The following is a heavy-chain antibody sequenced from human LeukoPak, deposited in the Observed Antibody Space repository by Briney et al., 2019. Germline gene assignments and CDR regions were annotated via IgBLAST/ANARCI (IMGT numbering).Heavy chain of an antibody. CDR3: ARDQWFGELDYYYGMDV. D-gene: IGHD3-10*01. J-gene: IGHJ6*04. V-gene: IGHV3-30*04. CDR2: ISYDGSNK. CDR1: GFTFSSYA. Sequence: GGSLRLSCAASGFTFSSYAMHWVRQAPGKGLKWGAVISYDGSNKYYADSVKGRFTISRDNSENKLYLQMNSLRAEDTAVYYCARDQWFGELDYYYGMDVWGKGTTVTVSS.